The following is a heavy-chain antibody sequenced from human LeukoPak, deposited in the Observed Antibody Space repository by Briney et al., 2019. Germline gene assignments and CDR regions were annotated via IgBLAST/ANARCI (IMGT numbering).Heavy chain of an antibody. CDR3: ASDSRGCSSTSCYEPYYYYYMHV. D-gene: IGHD2-2*01. J-gene: IGHJ6*03. Sequence: SVKVSCKASGGTFSSYAISRVRQAPGKGLEWMGGISAIFGTANYAQKFQGRVTITTDKSTSTAYMEMSSLRAEDTAVYYCASDSRGCSSTSCYEPYYYYYMHVWRKGTTVTVSS. CDR1: GGTFSSYA. CDR2: ISAIFGTA. V-gene: IGHV1-69*05.